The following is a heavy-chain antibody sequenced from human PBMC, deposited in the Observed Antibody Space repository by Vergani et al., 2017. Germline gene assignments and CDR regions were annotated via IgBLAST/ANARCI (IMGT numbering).Heavy chain of an antibody. D-gene: IGHD4-23*01. J-gene: IGHJ6*02. Sequence: EVQLVESGGGLVQPGGSLRLSCSASGFTFSIYAMHWVRQAPGKGLEWVSYISSSGSTIYYADSVKGRFTISRDNAKNSLYLQMNSLRAEDTAVYYCARVGEPLRWSYYYYGMDVWGQGTTVTVSS. CDR1: GFTFSIYA. V-gene: IGHV3-48*03. CDR3: ARVGEPLRWSYYYYGMDV. CDR2: ISSSGSTI.